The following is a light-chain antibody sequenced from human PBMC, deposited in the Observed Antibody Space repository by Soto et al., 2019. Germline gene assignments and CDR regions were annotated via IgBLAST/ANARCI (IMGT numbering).Light chain of an antibody. CDR3: QQRSDWPRT. J-gene: IGKJ1*01. Sequence: EIVLTQSPATLSLSPGERATLSCRASESVTSFLAWYQQKPGQAPRLLIYDASNRATGISARFSGSGSGTDFTLTISSLEPEVFAAYDCQQRSDWPRTFGQGTKVESK. V-gene: IGKV3-11*01. CDR1: ESVTSF. CDR2: DAS.